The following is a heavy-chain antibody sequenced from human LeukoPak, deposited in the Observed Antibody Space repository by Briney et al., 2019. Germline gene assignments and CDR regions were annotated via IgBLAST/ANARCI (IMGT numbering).Heavy chain of an antibody. J-gene: IGHJ4*02. CDR3: AREHILGPVDN. D-gene: IGHD3-16*01. Sequence: PSETLSLTCTVSGGSISSYYWSWIRQPPGKGLEWIGTMYHSGSTYYNPSLRSRVTLSVDTSRNHFSLKLSSATAADTAVYFCAREHILGPVDNWGQGTLVIVSS. V-gene: IGHV4-59*12. CDR1: GGSISSYY. CDR2: MYHSGST.